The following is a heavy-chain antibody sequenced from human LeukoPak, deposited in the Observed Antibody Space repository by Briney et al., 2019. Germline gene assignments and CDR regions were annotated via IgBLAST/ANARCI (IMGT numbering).Heavy chain of an antibody. V-gene: IGHV4-4*07. CDR2: IYSSGST. D-gene: IGHD2-15*01. CDR1: GESINSFY. J-gene: IGHJ6*03. Sequence: SKTLSLTCTVSGESINSFYWSWIRQPAGKGLEWIGRIYSSGSTNYSPSLKSRVTMSVDTSKNQFSLKLSSVTAADTAVYYCARSVEGYCSGGNCYYYSYYMDVWGKGTTVTVSS. CDR3: ARSVEGYCSGGNCYYYSYYMDV.